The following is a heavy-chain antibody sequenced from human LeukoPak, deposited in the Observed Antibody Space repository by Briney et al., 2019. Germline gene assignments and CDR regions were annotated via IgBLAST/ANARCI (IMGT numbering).Heavy chain of an antibody. V-gene: IGHV3-23*01. CDR1: GFTFSSYA. Sequence: GGSLRLSCAASGFTFSSYAMSWVRQAPGKGLEWVSAISGSGGSSYYADSVRGRFTISRDNSKNTLYLQMNSLRAEDTAVYYCAKDPITMVRLGGWFDPWGQGTLVTVSS. CDR2: ISGSGGSS. J-gene: IGHJ5*02. CDR3: AKDPITMVRLGGWFDP. D-gene: IGHD3-10*01.